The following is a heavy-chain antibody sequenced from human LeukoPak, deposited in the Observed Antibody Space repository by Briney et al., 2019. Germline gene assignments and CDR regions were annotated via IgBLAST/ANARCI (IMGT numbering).Heavy chain of an antibody. V-gene: IGHV3-23*01. CDR2: ISGSGGGST. CDR3: ARRQEVRGPLMPFDP. J-gene: IGHJ5*02. Sequence: GGSLRLSCAASGFSLSSYAMSWVRQSPGKGLEWVSAISGSGGGSTYYADSVKGRFTISRDDSKNTVSLQMNSLKDDDTAVYYCARRQEVRGPLMPFDPWGRGTLVIVSS. D-gene: IGHD3-10*01. CDR1: GFSLSSYA.